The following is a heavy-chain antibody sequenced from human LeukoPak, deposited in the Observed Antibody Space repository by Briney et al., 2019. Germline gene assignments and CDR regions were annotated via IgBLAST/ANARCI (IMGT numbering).Heavy chain of an antibody. J-gene: IGHJ4*02. CDR3: ARDLYLSYGDNLDY. CDR1: GYTFTGYY. CDR2: INPNSGGT. D-gene: IGHD4-17*01. V-gene: IGHV1-2*02. Sequence: GASVKVSCKASGYTFTGYYMHWVRQAPGQGLEWMGWINPNSGGTNYAQKFQGRVTVTRDTSISTAYMELSRLRSDDTAVYYCARDLYLSYGDNLDYWGQGTLVTVSS.